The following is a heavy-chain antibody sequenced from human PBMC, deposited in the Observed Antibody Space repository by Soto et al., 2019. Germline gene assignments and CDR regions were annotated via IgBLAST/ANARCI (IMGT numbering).Heavy chain of an antibody. V-gene: IGHV4-34*01. CDR3: ACIFSGGYGYGFYYYGMDV. D-gene: IGHD5-18*01. Sequence: PSETLSLTCAVYGGSFSGYSWTWLRQPPGTGLEWIGEINHSGSTNYNPSLKSRVTISVDTSKNQFSLKLSSVTAADTAVYYCACIFSGGYGYGFYYYGMDVWGQGTTVTVSS. CDR1: GGSFSGYS. J-gene: IGHJ6*02. CDR2: INHSGST.